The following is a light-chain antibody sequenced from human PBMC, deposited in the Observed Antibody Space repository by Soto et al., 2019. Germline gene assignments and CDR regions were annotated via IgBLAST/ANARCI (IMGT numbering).Light chain of an antibody. CDR2: AES. CDR3: QPSYSSPRT. V-gene: IGKV1-39*01. Sequence: DIQMTQSPSSLSASVGDRVTITCQSSQSIISYLNWYQQKAGKAPQLLIYAESSLQSGVPARFSGSGSGTDFILSISSLQPEDSSIYYCQPSYSSPRTFGQGTKLEI. CDR1: QSIISY. J-gene: IGKJ2*01.